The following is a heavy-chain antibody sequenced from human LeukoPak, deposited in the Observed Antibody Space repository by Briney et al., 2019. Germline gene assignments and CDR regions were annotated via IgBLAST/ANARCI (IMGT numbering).Heavy chain of an antibody. Sequence: SQTLSLTCAISGDSVSSNSVTWNWIRQSPSRGLEWLGRTYYRSTWYNDYAVSVRGRITVNPDTSKDQFSLHLNSVTPEDTAVYYCARRLTQYDCFDPWGQGILVTVSS. J-gene: IGHJ5*02. CDR1: GDSVSSNSVT. V-gene: IGHV6-1*01. CDR3: ARRLTQYDCFDP. D-gene: IGHD2-2*01. CDR2: TYYRSTWYN.